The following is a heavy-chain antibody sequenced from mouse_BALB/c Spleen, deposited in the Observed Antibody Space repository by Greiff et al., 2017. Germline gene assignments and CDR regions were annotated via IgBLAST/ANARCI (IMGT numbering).Heavy chain of an antibody. J-gene: IGHJ2*01. D-gene: IGHD1-1*01. CDR2: INPSTGYT. CDR1: GYTFTSYW. Sequence: QVQLKESGAELAKPGASVKMSFKASGYTFTSYWMHWVKQRPGQGLEWIGYINPSTGYTEYNQKFKDKATLTADKSSSTAYMQLSSLTSEDSAVYYCAREGVVATRYFDYWGQGTTLTVSS. V-gene: IGHV1-7*01. CDR3: AREGVVATRYFDY.